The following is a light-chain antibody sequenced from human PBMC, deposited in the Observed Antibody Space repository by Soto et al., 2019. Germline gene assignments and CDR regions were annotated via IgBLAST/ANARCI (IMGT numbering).Light chain of an antibody. CDR1: SSDVGSYNY. CDR2: EVS. V-gene: IGLV2-8*01. CDR3: SSYAGSNTPYV. Sequence: QSALTQPPSASGSPGQSVTISCTGTSSDVGSYNYVSWYQQHPGKAPKLMIYEVSKRPSGVPDRFSGSKSGNTASLTVSGLQAEDEADYYCSSYAGSNTPYVFGTGTKV. J-gene: IGLJ1*01.